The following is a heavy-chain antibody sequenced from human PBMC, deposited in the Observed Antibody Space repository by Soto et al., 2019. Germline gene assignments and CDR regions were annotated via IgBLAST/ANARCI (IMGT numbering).Heavy chain of an antibody. CDR2: ISGSGGST. CDR1: GFTFSSYA. CDR3: AKLETYYYVSGSYSAFDF. D-gene: IGHD3-10*01. Sequence: PGGSLRLSCAASGFTFSSYAMSWVRQAPGKGLERVSAISGSGGSTYYADSVKGRFTISRDNSKNTLYLQMNSLRAEDTAVYYCAKLETYYYVSGSYSAFDFWGQGILVTVSS. V-gene: IGHV3-23*01. J-gene: IGHJ4*02.